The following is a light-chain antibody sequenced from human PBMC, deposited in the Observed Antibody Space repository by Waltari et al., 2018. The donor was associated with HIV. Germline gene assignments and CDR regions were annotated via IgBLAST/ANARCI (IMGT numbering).Light chain of an antibody. CDR2: EDD. CDR1: ALPKKY. Sequence: SYELTQPPSVSVSPGQTARIICSGDALPKKYTYWSQQKSGQAPVLVIYEDDKRPSGIPERFSGSSAGTTATLTISGAQVEDEADYYCYSTDNRGGHKRVFGNGTTVTVL. J-gene: IGLJ1*01. CDR3: YSTDNRGGHKRV. V-gene: IGLV3-10*01.